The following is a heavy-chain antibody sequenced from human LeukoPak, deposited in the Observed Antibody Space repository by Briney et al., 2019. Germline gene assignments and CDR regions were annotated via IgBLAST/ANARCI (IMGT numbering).Heavy chain of an antibody. D-gene: IGHD3-22*01. J-gene: IGHJ4*02. V-gene: IGHV3-30*18. CDR1: GFTFSSYG. CDR3: AKDRGDLAMIVVVKGPDY. CDR2: ISYDGSNK. Sequence: GRSLRLSCAASGFTFSSYGMHWVRQAPGKGLEWVAVISYDGSNKYYADSVKGRFTISRDNSKNTLYLQMNSLRAEDTAVYYCAKDRGDLAMIVVVKGPDYWGQGTLVTVSS.